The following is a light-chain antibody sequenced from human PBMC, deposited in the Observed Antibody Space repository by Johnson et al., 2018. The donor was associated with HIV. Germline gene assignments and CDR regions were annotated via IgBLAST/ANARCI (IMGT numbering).Light chain of an antibody. Sequence: QSVLTQPLSVSAAPGQKVTISCSGSRSNIGNNYVSWYQQFPGTAPKLLISNNDKRPSGIPDRFSGSRSGTSATLGITGLQTGDEADYYCGTWDSSLSAYVVGTGTKVTV. CDR1: RSNIGNNY. CDR3: GTWDSSLSAYV. CDR2: NND. J-gene: IGLJ1*01. V-gene: IGLV1-51*01.